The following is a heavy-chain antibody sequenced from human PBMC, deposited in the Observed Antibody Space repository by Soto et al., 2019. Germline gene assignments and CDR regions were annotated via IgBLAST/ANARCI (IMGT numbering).Heavy chain of an antibody. CDR2: IGTAGDT. V-gene: IGHV3-13*04. J-gene: IGHJ6*02. CDR3: ARTAATGKYYYGVDV. CDR1: GFTFSSYD. Sequence: GGSLRLSCAASGFTFSSYDMHWVRQATGKGLEWVSAIGTAGDTYYPGSVKGRFTISRENAKNSLYLQMNSLRAGDTAMYYCARTAATGKYYYGVDVWGQGTTVTVSS. D-gene: IGHD6-13*01.